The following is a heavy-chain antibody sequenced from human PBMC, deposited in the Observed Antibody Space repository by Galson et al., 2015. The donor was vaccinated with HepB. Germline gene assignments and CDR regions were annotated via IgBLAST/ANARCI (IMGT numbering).Heavy chain of an antibody. V-gene: IGHV6-1*01. CDR3: ARAGAQSGYSSGWYVGPFDY. CDR2: TYYRSKWYN. J-gene: IGHJ4*02. Sequence: CAISGDSVSSNSAAWNWIRQSPSRGLEWLGRTYYRSKWYNDYAVSVKSRISINPDTSKNQFSLQLNSVTPEDTAVYYCARAGAQSGYSSGWYVGPFDYWGQGTLVTVSA. CDR1: GDSVSSNSAA. D-gene: IGHD6-19*01.